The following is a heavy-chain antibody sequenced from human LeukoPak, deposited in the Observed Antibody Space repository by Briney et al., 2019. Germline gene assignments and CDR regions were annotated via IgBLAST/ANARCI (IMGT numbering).Heavy chain of an antibody. CDR1: GFTFSSYE. CDR2: ISSSGSTM. V-gene: IGHV3-48*03. J-gene: IGHJ4*02. CDR3: ASSSWYALVY. D-gene: IGHD6-13*01. Sequence: PGESLRLSCAASGFTFSSYEMNWVRQAPGKGLEWISYISSSGSTMYYADSVKGRFTISRDNAKNSLYLQMNSLRAEDTAIYYCASSSWYALVYWGQGTLVTVSS.